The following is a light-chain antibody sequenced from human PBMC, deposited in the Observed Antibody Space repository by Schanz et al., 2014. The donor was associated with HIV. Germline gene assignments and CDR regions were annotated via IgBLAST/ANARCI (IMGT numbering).Light chain of an antibody. CDR1: QSVNNY. J-gene: IGKJ1*01. CDR3: QQYNNWPRT. V-gene: IGKV3-15*01. CDR2: GAS. Sequence: EIVLTQSPATLSVSPGERATLSCRAGQSVNNYLAWYQQKPGQTPRLLIYGASTRATGIPARFSGSGSGTEFTLTISSLQSEDFAVYYCQQYNNWPRTFGQGTKVEF.